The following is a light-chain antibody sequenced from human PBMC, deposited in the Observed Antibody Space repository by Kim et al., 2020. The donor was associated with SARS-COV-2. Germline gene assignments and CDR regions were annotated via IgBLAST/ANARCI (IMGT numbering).Light chain of an antibody. Sequence: RTATLPCTWNSRNVGNQGAAWLQQHQGHPPKLLSYRNNNRPSGISERLSASRSGNTASLTITGLQPEDEADYYCSAWDSSLSAWVFGGGTQLTVL. V-gene: IGLV10-54*01. CDR2: RNN. CDR1: SRNVGNQG. CDR3: SAWDSSLSAWV. J-gene: IGLJ3*02.